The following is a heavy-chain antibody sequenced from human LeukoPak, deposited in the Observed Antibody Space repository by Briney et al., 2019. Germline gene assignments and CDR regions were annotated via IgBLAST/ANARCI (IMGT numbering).Heavy chain of an antibody. CDR2: INNSGGT. CDR1: GASISNDR. D-gene: IGHD3-10*01. Sequence: TSSETLSLTCTVSGASISNDRWSWLRQSPGEGLEWIGYINNSGGTTYNPSLKSRVTISVDTSKNQFSLKLSSVTGADTAVYYCARRYRGSGTYYHFDYWGQGTLVTVSS. V-gene: IGHV4-59*08. CDR3: ARRYRGSGTYYHFDY. J-gene: IGHJ4*02.